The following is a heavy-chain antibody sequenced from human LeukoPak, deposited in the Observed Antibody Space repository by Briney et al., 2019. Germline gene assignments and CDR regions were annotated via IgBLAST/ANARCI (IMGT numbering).Heavy chain of an antibody. V-gene: IGHV1-69*04. CDR3: ARDGEDIVATAHRPMYNLFDP. Sequence: SVNVSFKASGGTFSNYAISWVRQAPGQGLEWMGRIIPIFGIANYAQKFQGRVTITPDKSTGTAYIELSILRSEDTAVYYCARDGEDIVATAHRPMYNLFDPWGQGTLVTVSS. D-gene: IGHD5-12*01. CDR2: IIPIFGIA. CDR1: GGTFSNYA. J-gene: IGHJ5*02.